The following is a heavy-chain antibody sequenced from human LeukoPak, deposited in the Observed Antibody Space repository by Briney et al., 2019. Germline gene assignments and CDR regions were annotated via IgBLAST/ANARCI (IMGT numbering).Heavy chain of an antibody. J-gene: IGHJ4*02. CDR2: INWNGGST. CDR3: AREGWELLGFNFDY. V-gene: IGHV3-20*04. Sequence: PGGCLRPSCAASGFTFDDYGMSWVRQAPGKGLEWVSGINWNGGSTGYADSVKGRFTISRDNAKNSLYLQMNSLRAEDTALYYCAREGWELLGFNFDYWGQGTLVTVSS. D-gene: IGHD1-26*01. CDR1: GFTFDDYG.